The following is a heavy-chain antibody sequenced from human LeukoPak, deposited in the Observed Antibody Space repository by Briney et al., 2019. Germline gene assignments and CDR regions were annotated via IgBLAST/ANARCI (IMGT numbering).Heavy chain of an antibody. CDR2: INHSGST. Sequence: PSETLSLTCAVYGGSFSGYYWSWIRQPPGQGLEWIGEINHSGSTNYNPSLKSRVTISVDTSKNQFSLKLSSVTAADTAVYYCARAPNWFDPWGQGTLVTVSS. CDR3: ARAPNWFDP. CDR1: GGSFSGYY. V-gene: IGHV4-34*01. J-gene: IGHJ5*02.